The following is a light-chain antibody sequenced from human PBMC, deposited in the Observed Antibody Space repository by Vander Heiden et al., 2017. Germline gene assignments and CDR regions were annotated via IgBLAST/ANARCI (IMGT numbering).Light chain of an antibody. CDR1: SSDVGHYSY. J-gene: IGLJ1*01. V-gene: IGLV2-11*01. CDR3: CSYAGRNTFV. CDR2: DVT. Sequence: QSALTQPRSVSGSPGQSVTISCSGTSSDVGHYSYVSWYQQHPGKAPNLIISDVTQRRSGVPARFSGSKSGNTASLTISGLQAADEADYHCCSYAGRNTFVFGTGTKVTVL.